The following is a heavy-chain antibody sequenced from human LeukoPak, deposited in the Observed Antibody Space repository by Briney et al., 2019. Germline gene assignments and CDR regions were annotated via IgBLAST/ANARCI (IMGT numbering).Heavy chain of an antibody. Sequence: SETLSLTCAVSGGSISSSNWWSWVRQPPGKGLEWIGEIYHSGSTNYNPSLKSRVTISVDKSKNQFSLKLSSVTAADTAVYYCARFGSYIAVAGQDYWGQGTLVTVSS. CDR2: IYHSGST. D-gene: IGHD6-19*01. J-gene: IGHJ4*02. CDR3: ARFGSYIAVAGQDY. CDR1: GGSISSSNW. V-gene: IGHV4-4*02.